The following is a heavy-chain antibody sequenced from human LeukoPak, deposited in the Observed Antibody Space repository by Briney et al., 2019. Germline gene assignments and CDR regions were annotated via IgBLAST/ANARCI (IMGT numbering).Heavy chain of an antibody. D-gene: IGHD2-8*01. Sequence: GGSLRLSCAASGFTFSSYAMSWVRQAPGKGLEWVSTISGSGGGTYYADSVKGRFTISRDNSENTLYLQMNSLRAEDTAVYYCARWSDAFDIWGQGTMVTVSS. CDR3: ARWSDAFDI. CDR1: GFTFSSYA. CDR2: ISGSGGGT. V-gene: IGHV3-23*01. J-gene: IGHJ3*02.